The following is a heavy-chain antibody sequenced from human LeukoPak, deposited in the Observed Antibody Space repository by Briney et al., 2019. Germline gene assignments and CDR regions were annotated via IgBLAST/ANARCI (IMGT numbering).Heavy chain of an antibody. V-gene: IGHV4-59*01. CDR1: GGSLSSYY. J-gene: IGHJ3*02. D-gene: IGHD1-26*01. CDR3: ASRNHGSAFDI. CDR2: IYYSGST. Sequence: SETLSLTSTVSGGSLSSYYWSWIRQPPGQRLKWLGYIYYSGSTSYNPSLTTRVTISVDTSQNQFSLKLSSVTAADTAVYYCASRNHGSAFDIWGQGTMVTVSS.